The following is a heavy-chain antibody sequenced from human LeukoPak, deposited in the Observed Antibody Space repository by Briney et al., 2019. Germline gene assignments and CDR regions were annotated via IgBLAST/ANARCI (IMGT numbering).Heavy chain of an antibody. Sequence: ASVKVSCKASGYTFNTDYFHWVRQAPGQGLEWMGIINPSGGSTSYAQKFQGRVTMTRDTSTSTVYMELSSLRSEDTAVYYCARSGWPYYFDCWGQGTLVTVSS. V-gene: IGHV1-46*02. D-gene: IGHD6-19*01. CDR2: INPSGGST. CDR1: GYTFNTDY. CDR3: ARSGWPYYFDC. J-gene: IGHJ4*02.